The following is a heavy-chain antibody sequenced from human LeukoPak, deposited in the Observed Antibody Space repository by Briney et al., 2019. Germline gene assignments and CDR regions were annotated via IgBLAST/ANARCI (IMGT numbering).Heavy chain of an antibody. J-gene: IGHJ6*04. CDR1: GYSFTSYW. CDR2: IYPGDFDT. V-gene: IGHV5-51*01. CDR3: ARGVSSWFGGVRYYYYGMDV. Sequence: GESLKISCKGSGYSFTSYWIGWVRQMPGKGLEWMGIIYPGDFDTRYSPSFQGQVTISADKSISTAYLQWSSLKASDTAMYYCARGVSSWFGGVRYYYYGMDVWGKGTTVTVSP. D-gene: IGHD6-13*01.